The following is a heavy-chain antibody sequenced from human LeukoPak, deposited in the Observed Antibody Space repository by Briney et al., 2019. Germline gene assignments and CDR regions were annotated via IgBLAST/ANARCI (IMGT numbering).Heavy chain of an antibody. CDR1: GFTFSSYS. Sequence: GGSLRLSCAASGFTFSSYSMNWVRQAPGKGLEWASSISSSSSYIYYADSVKGRFTISRDNAKNSLYLQMNSLRAEDTAVYYCARDLTAAGTRWFDPWGQGTLVTVSS. J-gene: IGHJ5*02. CDR3: ARDLTAAGTRWFDP. D-gene: IGHD6-13*01. V-gene: IGHV3-21*01. CDR2: ISSSSSYI.